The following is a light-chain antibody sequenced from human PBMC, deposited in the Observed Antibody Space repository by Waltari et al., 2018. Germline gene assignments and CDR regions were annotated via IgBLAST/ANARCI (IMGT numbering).Light chain of an antibody. Sequence: EIVLTQSPDTLSFSPGERATLSCRASQSLSRALAWYQQKPGQGPRLLIYDASRRATGIQDRFSGSGSGTDFSLTITRLEPEDFAVYYCQHYVRLPATFGQGTKVEIK. CDR1: QSLSRA. J-gene: IGKJ1*01. V-gene: IGKV3-20*01. CDR2: DAS. CDR3: QHYVRLPAT.